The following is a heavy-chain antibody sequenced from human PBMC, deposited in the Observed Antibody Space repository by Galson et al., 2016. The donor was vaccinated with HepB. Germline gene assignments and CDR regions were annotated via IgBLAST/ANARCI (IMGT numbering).Heavy chain of an antibody. J-gene: IGHJ5*02. V-gene: IGHV4-61*01. Sequence: TLSLTCTVSGGSVTSGSYYWSWIRQAPGKGLEWIGYINYSGSPNYNTSLKDRVTLSIDTSKNQFSLKLSSVTAADTAVYYCASQRITFFNWFDPWGQGTLVTVSS. CDR2: INYSGSP. CDR3: ASQRITFFNWFDP. CDR1: GGSVTSGSYY. D-gene: IGHD3-16*01.